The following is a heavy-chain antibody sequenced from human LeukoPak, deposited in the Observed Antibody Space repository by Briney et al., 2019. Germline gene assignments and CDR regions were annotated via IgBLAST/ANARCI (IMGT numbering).Heavy chain of an antibody. CDR2: VNNTGST. D-gene: IGHD3-16*01. V-gene: IGHV4-59*08. CDR3: ARDDYGVFDAFDV. Sequence: PSETLCLTCTVSGGSTSSHFWTWIRQPPGKGLEWLGYVNNTGSTNYSPSLQTRVTMTLDASKNQFYLKLTAVTAADTAVYFCARDDYGVFDAFDVWGQGTVVTVSS. J-gene: IGHJ3*01. CDR1: GGSTSSHF.